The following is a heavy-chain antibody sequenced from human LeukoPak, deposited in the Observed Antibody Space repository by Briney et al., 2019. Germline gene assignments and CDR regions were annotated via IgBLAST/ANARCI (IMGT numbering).Heavy chain of an antibody. D-gene: IGHD6-13*01. CDR3: ASLKLIIAAAGPAPFDY. CDR1: GFTFSSHA. J-gene: IGHJ4*02. CDR2: ISYDGSNK. Sequence: PGGSLRLSCAASGFTFSSHAMHWVRQAPGKGLEWVAVISYDGSNKYYADSVKGRFTISRDNSKNTLYLQMNSLRAEDTAVYYCASLKLIIAAAGPAPFDYWGQGTLVTVSS. V-gene: IGHV3-30-3*01.